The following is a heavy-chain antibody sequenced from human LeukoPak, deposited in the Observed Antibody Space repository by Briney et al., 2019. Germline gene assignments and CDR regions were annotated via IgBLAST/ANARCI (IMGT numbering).Heavy chain of an antibody. CDR3: ARGRTSYWRAPETKTNHNWFDP. V-gene: IGHV4-39*07. D-gene: IGHD2-8*02. CDR2: IFYSGST. Sequence: SETLSLTCTVSGGSISTSNYYWGWLRQPPGKGLEWIGSIFYSGSTYYSPSLKSRVTISLDTSRNQFSLKLNSVTAADTAVYYCARGRTSYWRAPETKTNHNWFDPWGQGTLVTVSS. CDR1: GGSISTSNYY. J-gene: IGHJ5*02.